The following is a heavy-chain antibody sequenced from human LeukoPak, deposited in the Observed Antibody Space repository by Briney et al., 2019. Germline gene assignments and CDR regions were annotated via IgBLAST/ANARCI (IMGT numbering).Heavy chain of an antibody. CDR3: ARICSSTVCLIPD. CDR1: GFTFSRHW. J-gene: IGHJ4*02. D-gene: IGHD2-2*01. Sequence: GGSLRLSCAASGFTFSRHWMHWVRQAPGKGLVWISRINSDASDTNYADSVKGRFTISRDNAKNTVYLQINSLRDEDTAVYYCARICSSTVCLIPDWGQGTLVTVSS. CDR2: INSDASDT. V-gene: IGHV3-74*01.